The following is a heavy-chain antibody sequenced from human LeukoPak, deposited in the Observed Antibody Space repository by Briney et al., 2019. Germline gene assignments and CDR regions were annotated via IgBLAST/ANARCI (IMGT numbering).Heavy chain of an antibody. V-gene: IGHV3-64*02. Sequence: PGGSLRLSCTASGFTFTKYAMHWVRQAPGKGLEYVSAIDSDGGSTYHADSVKGGFTISRDNSKNTVYLQLGSLRIEDMAVYYCARGYYDSSGYSADSLHIWGQGTTVTASS. J-gene: IGHJ3*02. D-gene: IGHD3-22*01. CDR3: ARGYYDSSGYSADSLHI. CDR2: IDSDGGST. CDR1: GFTFTKYA.